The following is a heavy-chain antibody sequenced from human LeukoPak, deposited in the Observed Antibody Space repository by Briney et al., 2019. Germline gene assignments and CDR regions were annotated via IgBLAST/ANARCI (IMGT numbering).Heavy chain of an antibody. CDR2: ISYDGSNK. D-gene: IGHD3/OR15-3a*01. V-gene: IGHV3-30*04. CDR1: GFTFSSYA. CDR3: ARDSGFSGTQRGEY. Sequence: PGGSLRLSCAASGFTFSSYAMSWVRQVPGKGLEWVAVISYDGSNKYYADFVKGRFTISRDNSKNTLYLQMNSLRAEDTAVYYCARDSGFSGTQRGEYWGQGTLVTVSS. J-gene: IGHJ4*02.